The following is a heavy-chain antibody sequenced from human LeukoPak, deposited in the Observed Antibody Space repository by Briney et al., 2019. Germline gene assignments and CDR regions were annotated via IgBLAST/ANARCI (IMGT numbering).Heavy chain of an antibody. D-gene: IGHD2-2*01. V-gene: IGHV1-2*02. CDR3: ARGAREYQLPEDAFDI. CDR2: VNPNSGGT. Sequence: ASVKVSWKASGYTFTRYYMHWGRQAPGQGLEWKGWVNPNSGGTNYAQKFQGRVTMTRDTSISTVYMELSRLKSDDTAVYYCARGAREYQLPEDAFDIWGQGTMVTVSS. J-gene: IGHJ3*02. CDR1: GYTFTRYY.